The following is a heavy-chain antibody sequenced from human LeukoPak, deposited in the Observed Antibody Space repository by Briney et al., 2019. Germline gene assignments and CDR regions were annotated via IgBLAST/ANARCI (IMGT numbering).Heavy chain of an antibody. CDR2: ISSSGSTI. V-gene: IGHV3-48*03. Sequence: PGGSLRLSCAASGFTFSSYEMNWVRQAPGKGLEWVSYISSSGSTIYYADSVKGRFTISRDNAKNTLYLQMNSLRVEDTAVYYCAKEGGLRSSWSFDFWGQGILVIVSS. J-gene: IGHJ4*02. D-gene: IGHD6-13*01. CDR3: AKEGGLRSSWSFDF. CDR1: GFTFSSYE.